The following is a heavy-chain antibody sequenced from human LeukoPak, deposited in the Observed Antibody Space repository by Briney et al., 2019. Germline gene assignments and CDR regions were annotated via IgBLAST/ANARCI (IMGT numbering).Heavy chain of an antibody. Sequence: PGGSLRLSCAASGFTFSTYGMHWVRQAPGKGLEWVALITYDGYYKYYSDSVKGGFTISSDTSKNTLSLQMNSLRAEDTAVYYCARDLSPVVRASPMGYWGQGTLVTVSS. J-gene: IGHJ4*02. V-gene: IGHV3-30*03. CDR2: ITYDGYYK. CDR1: GFTFSTYG. CDR3: ARDLSPVVRASPMGY. D-gene: IGHD3-10*01.